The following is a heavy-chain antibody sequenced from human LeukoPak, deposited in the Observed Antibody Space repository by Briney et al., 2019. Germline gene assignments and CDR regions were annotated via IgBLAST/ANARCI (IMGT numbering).Heavy chain of an antibody. CDR3: ARGGSSGWYRAFDI. CDR1: GGTFTSYA. Sequence: SVKVSCKASGGTFTSYAISWVRQAPGQGLEWMGGIIPIFGTANYAQKFQGRVTITADKSTSTAYMELSSLRSEDTAVYYCARGGSSGWYRAFDIWGQGTMVTVSS. V-gene: IGHV1-69*06. D-gene: IGHD6-19*01. J-gene: IGHJ3*02. CDR2: IIPIFGTA.